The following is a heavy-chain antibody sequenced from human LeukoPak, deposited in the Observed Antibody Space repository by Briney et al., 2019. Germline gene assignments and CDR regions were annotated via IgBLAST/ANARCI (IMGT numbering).Heavy chain of an antibody. CDR3: ARGGRTTWHGMDV. V-gene: IGHV3-21*01. CDR1: GFTFSSYS. D-gene: IGHD4-17*01. CDR2: ISSSSSYI. J-gene: IGHJ6*02. Sequence: GGSLRLSCAASGFTFSSYSMNWVRQAPGKGLEWVSSISSSSSYIYYADSVKGRFTISRDNAKNTLYLQMNSLRAEDTAVYYCARGGRTTWHGMDVWGQGTTVTVSS.